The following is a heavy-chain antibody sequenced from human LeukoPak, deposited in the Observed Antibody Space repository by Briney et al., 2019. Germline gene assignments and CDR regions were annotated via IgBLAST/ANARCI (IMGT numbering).Heavy chain of an antibody. V-gene: IGHV3-49*04. J-gene: IGHJ3*02. CDR2: IRTKSYGGTT. CDR3: TREAALYYDFWSGPASVAFDI. D-gene: IGHD3-3*01. CDR1: GFTFGDYA. Sequence: GGSLRLSCTASGFTFGDYAMSWVRQAPGKGPEWVGFIRTKSYGGTTEYAASVKGRFTISRDDSKSIAYLQMNSLKSEDTAVYYCTREAALYYDFWSGPASVAFDIWGQGTMVTVSS.